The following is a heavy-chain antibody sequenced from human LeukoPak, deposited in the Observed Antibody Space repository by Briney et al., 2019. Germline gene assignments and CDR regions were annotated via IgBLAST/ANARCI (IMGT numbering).Heavy chain of an antibody. Sequence: SETLSLTCAVYGGSFSGYYWSWIRQPPGKGLEWIGEINHSGSTNYNPSLKSRVTISVDTSKNQFSLKLSSVTAADTAVYYCARDRYYGSGSYYNPRRGYYDYWGQGTLVTVSS. V-gene: IGHV4-34*01. D-gene: IGHD3-10*01. CDR1: GGSFSGYY. CDR2: INHSGST. J-gene: IGHJ4*02. CDR3: ARDRYYGSGSYYNPRRGYYDY.